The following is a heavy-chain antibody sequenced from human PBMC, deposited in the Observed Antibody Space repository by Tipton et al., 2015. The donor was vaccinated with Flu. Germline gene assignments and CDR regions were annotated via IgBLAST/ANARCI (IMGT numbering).Heavy chain of an antibody. V-gene: IGHV4-39*07. J-gene: IGHJ4*02. CDR2: VHYSGST. CDR1: GGSISSSSYH. Sequence: LRLSCTVSGGSISSSSYHWGWIRQPPGVGLEWIGSVHYSGSTYQNPSLESRVTLSVDTSKNQFSLKLSSVTAADTAVYFCAREGRNSGGLGYWGQGTLVTVSS. CDR3: AREGRNSGGLGY. D-gene: IGHD1-26*01.